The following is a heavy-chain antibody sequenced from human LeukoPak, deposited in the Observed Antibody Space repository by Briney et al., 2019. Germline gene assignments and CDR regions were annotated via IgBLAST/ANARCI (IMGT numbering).Heavy chain of an antibody. CDR2: IKQDGREK. CDR3: ARDAGTLRY. J-gene: IGHJ4*02. CDR1: GFTLSSYW. V-gene: IGHV3-7*01. D-gene: IGHD1-1*01. Sequence: GGSLRLSCAASGFTLSSYWMSWVRQAPGKGLDWVANIKQDGREKYYVDSVNGRFTISRDNAKNSLYLQMNSLRAEDTAVYYCARDAGTLRYWGQGTLVTVSS.